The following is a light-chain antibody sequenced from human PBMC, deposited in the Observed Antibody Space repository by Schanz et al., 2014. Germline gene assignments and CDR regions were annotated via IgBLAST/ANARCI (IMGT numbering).Light chain of an antibody. CDR2: AAS. J-gene: IGKJ2*01. CDR3: KQSHTSPVT. CDR1: QSISTY. V-gene: IGKV1-39*01. Sequence: IQMTQSPSSLSASVGDRVTITCRASQSISTYLNWYQHKTGKAPKLLIYAASSLQGGVPSRFSGSGSGTDFTLTISSLQPEDFATYYCKQSHTSPVTFGQGTKLEIK.